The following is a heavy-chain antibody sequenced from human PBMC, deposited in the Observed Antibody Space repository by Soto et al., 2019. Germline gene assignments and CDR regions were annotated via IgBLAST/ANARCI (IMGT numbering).Heavy chain of an antibody. D-gene: IGHD2-2*01. CDR1: GGSISSGGYY. Sequence: PSETLSLTCTVSGGSISSGGYYWSWIRQHPGKGLEWIGYIYYSGSTYYNPSLKSRVTISVDTSKNQFSLKLSSVTAADTAVYYCARADIVVVPAAIDYWGQGTRGTVS. CDR2: IYYSGST. V-gene: IGHV4-31*03. CDR3: ARADIVVVPAAIDY. J-gene: IGHJ4*02.